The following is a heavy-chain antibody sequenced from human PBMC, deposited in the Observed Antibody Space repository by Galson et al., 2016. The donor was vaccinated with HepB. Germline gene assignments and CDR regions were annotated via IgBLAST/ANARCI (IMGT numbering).Heavy chain of an antibody. CDR2: VSYDGTNQ. D-gene: IGHD3-3*01. CDR3: ARDGGHNTGVVRGDYFDY. Sequence: LRLSCAASGFMFSSYAMHWVRQAPGKGLEWVAFVSYDGTNQYYTDPVKGRFTISRDNSKSTLCLQMNGLRPEDSALYYCARDGGHNTGVVRGDYFDYWGQGTLVTVSS. J-gene: IGHJ4*02. V-gene: IGHV3-30-3*01. CDR1: GFMFSSYA.